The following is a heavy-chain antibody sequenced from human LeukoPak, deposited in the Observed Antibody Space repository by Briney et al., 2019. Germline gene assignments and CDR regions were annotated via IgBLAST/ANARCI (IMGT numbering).Heavy chain of an antibody. Sequence: GGSLRLSCAASGFTFSSYAMNWVRQAPGKGLEWVGRIKSKTDGGTTDYAAPVKGRFTISRDDSRNTLYLQMNSLKTEDTAVYYCTTDHPSTTYFDYWGQGTLVTVSS. D-gene: IGHD2/OR15-2a*01. V-gene: IGHV3-15*01. J-gene: IGHJ4*02. CDR1: GFTFSSYA. CDR3: TTDHPSTTYFDY. CDR2: IKSKTDGGTT.